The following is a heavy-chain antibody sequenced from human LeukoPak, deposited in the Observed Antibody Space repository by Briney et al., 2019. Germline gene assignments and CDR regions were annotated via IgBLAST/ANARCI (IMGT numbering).Heavy chain of an antibody. J-gene: IGHJ4*02. V-gene: IGHV1-18*01. CDR1: GYTFTSYG. Sequence: ASVKVSCKASGYTFTSYGISWVRQAPGQGLEWMRWISAYNGNTNYAQKLQGRVTMTTDTSTSTAYMELRSLRSDDTAVYYCATFTWNSYILDYWGQGTLVTVSS. D-gene: IGHD1-7*01. CDR2: ISAYNGNT. CDR3: ATFTWNSYILDY.